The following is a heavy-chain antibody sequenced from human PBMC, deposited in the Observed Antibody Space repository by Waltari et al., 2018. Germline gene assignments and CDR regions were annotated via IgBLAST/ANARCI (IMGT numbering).Heavy chain of an antibody. CDR1: GYTFTSYG. Sequence: QVQLVQSGAEVKKPGASVKVSCKASGYTFTSYGISWVRQAPAQGLEWMGWISAYNGNTNYAQKLQRRGTMTTETSTSTAYMELRSMRSDDTAVYYCARDSSGKWELDAFDIWGQGTMVIVSS. CDR3: ARDSSGKWELDAFDI. J-gene: IGHJ3*02. V-gene: IGHV1-18*01. CDR2: ISAYNGNT. D-gene: IGHD1-26*01.